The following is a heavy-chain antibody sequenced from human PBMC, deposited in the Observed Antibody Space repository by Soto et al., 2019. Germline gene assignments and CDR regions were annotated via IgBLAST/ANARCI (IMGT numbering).Heavy chain of an antibody. CDR2: IWDDGSKK. CDR1: GFTFNTYG. D-gene: IGHD6-19*01. Sequence: QVQLVESGGGVVQPGRSLRLSCAASGFTFNTYGMHWVRQAPGKGLEWVAVIWDDGSKKDYADSVKGRFTISRDNSKNTSHLQMNSLRVEDTAVYYCARGGSGWYYFDYWGQGTLVTVSS. J-gene: IGHJ4*02. CDR3: ARGGSGWYYFDY. V-gene: IGHV3-33*01.